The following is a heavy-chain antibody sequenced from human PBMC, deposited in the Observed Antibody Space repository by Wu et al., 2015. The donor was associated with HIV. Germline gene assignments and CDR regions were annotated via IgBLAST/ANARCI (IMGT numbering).Heavy chain of an antibody. CDR3: ARGGLAVRGVIITGQSNWFDP. CDR2: MNPNSGNT. V-gene: IGHV1-8*01. Sequence: QVQLVQSGAEVKKPGASVKVSCKASGYTFTSYDINWVRQATGQGLEWMGWMNPNSGNTGYAQKFQGRVTMTRNTSISTAYMELSSLRSEDTAVYYCARGGLAVRGVIITGQSNWFDPWGQGTLVTVSS. D-gene: IGHD3-10*01. CDR1: GYTFTSYD. J-gene: IGHJ5*02.